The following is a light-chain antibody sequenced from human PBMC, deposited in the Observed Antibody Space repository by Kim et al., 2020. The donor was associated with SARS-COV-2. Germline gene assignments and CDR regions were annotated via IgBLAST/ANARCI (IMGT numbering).Light chain of an antibody. J-gene: IGLJ2*01. V-gene: IGLV2-8*01. Sequence: PGRSVTISCTGTSSDVGGYNYVSWYQQHPGKAPKLMIYEVSKRPSGVPDRFSGSKSGITASLTVSGLQAEDEADYYCSSYAGSKLAFGGGTQLTVL. CDR3: SSYAGSKLA. CDR1: SSDVGGYNY. CDR2: EVS.